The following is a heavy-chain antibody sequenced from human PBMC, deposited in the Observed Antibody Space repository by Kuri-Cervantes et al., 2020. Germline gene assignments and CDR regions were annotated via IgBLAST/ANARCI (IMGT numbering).Heavy chain of an antibody. CDR3: AKGGSSGWTGDY. Sequence: ASVKVSCKASGYTFTSYAMHWVRQAPGQRLEWMGWINAGNGNTKYSQKFQGRVTITRDTSASTAYMELSSLRSEDTAVYYCAKGGSSGWTGDYWGQGTLVTVSS. V-gene: IGHV1-3*01. CDR2: INAGNGNT. D-gene: IGHD6-19*01. CDR1: GYTFTSYA. J-gene: IGHJ4*02.